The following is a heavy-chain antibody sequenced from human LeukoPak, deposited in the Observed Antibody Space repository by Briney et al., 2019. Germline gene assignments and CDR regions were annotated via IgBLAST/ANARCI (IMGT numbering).Heavy chain of an antibody. V-gene: IGHV1-18*01. Sequence: AAVKVSCKASGYTFTSYGISWVRQAPGQGLEWMGWISAYNGNTNYAQKLQGRVTMTTDTSTSTAYMELRSLRSDDTAVYYCARVRYDSSGYYRVDYYYYMDVWGKGTTVTVSS. D-gene: IGHD3-22*01. CDR2: ISAYNGNT. CDR3: ARVRYDSSGYYRVDYYYYMDV. CDR1: GYTFTSYG. J-gene: IGHJ6*03.